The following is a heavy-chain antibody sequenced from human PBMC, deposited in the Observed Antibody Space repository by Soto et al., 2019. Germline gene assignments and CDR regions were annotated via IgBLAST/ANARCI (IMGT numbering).Heavy chain of an antibody. D-gene: IGHD2-21*01. V-gene: IGHV1-69*12. Sequence: QVLLVQSGAEVKKPGSSVRCSCKTSGGTFSSFAISWVRLAPGQGLEWMGVIVPMFAAPTYAQKFQGRVSITADESTRTAYMELSRLRSDDTAVYYCARARVMRGNAYYYGMDVWGQGTTVTVSS. CDR3: ARARVMRGNAYYYGMDV. CDR1: GGTFSSFA. J-gene: IGHJ6*02. CDR2: IVPMFAAP.